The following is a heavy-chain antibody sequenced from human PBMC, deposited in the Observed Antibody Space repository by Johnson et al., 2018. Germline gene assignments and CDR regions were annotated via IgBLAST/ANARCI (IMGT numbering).Heavy chain of an antibody. D-gene: IGHD3-16*01. CDR1: GFTVSGNY. Sequence: QLVQSGGGLVQPGGSLRLSCAASGFTVSGNYMSWVRQAPGKGLEWVSVSYSGGGTDYADSVKGRFAISRDNSKNTVYLKMNSLRDEDTAVYYCARDLFIVWERYGMDVWGRGTTVTVSS. CDR3: ARDLFIVWERYGMDV. V-gene: IGHV3-66*01. J-gene: IGHJ6*02. CDR2: SYSGGGT.